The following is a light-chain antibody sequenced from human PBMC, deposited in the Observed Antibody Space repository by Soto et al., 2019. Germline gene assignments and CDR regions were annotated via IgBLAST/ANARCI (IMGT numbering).Light chain of an antibody. V-gene: IGKV3-20*01. Sequence: EIVLTQSPGTLSLSPGERATLSCRASQSVSSSYLAWYQQKPGQTPRLLIYGASTRATGIPATFGGSGSGPDFTLTISRLAQNEFPVYYCQQYGGTPWTFGQGTKAKI. CDR2: GAS. J-gene: IGKJ1*01. CDR3: QQYGGTPWT. CDR1: QSVSSSY.